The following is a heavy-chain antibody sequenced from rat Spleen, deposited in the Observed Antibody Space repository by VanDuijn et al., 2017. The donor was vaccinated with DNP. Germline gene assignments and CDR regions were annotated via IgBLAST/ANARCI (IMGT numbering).Heavy chain of an antibody. CDR3: ARWAVYPRSYFEY. CDR1: GYSIISNY. CDR2: IHSAGST. J-gene: IGHJ2*01. Sequence: EVQLQESGPGLVKPSQSLSLTCSVTGYSIISNYWGWIRKFPGHKLEWMGYIHSAGSTNYNPSLKGRISITSDTSKNQFFLQVKSVTTEDTATYFRARWAVYPRSYFEYGGQGVMVTVAS. D-gene: IGHD3-8*01. V-gene: IGHV3-3*01.